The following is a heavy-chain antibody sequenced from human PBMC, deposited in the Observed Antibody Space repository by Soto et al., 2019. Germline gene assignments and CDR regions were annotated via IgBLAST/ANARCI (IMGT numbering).Heavy chain of an antibody. CDR3: ARVEI. CDR1: GFTFSDYW. J-gene: IGHJ1*01. Sequence: GGSLRLSCAVSGFTFSDYWMSWVRQAPGKGLEWVANIKQDGNEKYYVDSVKGRFTISRDNAKNSLYLQMISLRAEDTAVYYCARVEIWGQGTLVTVSS. CDR2: IKQDGNEK. V-gene: IGHV3-7*03. D-gene: IGHD3-3*01.